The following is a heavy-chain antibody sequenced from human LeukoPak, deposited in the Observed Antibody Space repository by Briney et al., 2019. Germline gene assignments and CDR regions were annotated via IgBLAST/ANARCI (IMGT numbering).Heavy chain of an antibody. CDR3: ASNLPNCSSTSCYEAY. V-gene: IGHV4-34*01. Sequence: PSETLSLTCAVYGGSFSGYYWSWIRQPPGKGLEWIGEINHSGSTNYNPSLKSRVTISVDTSKNQFSLKLSSVTAADTAVYYCASNLPNCSSTSCYEAYWGQGTLVTVSS. J-gene: IGHJ4*02. CDR2: INHSGST. CDR1: GGSFSGYY. D-gene: IGHD2-2*01.